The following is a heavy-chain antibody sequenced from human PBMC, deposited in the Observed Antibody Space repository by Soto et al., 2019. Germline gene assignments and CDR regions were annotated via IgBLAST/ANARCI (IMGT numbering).Heavy chain of an antibody. CDR3: ASSPYYDFWSGSPNPNWFDP. CDR2: IIPIFGTA. V-gene: IGHV1-69*13. J-gene: IGHJ5*02. D-gene: IGHD3-3*01. CDR1: GGTFSSYA. Sequence: SVKVSCKASGGTFSSYAISWVRQAPGQGLEWMGGIIPIFGTANYAQKFQGRVTITADESTSTAYMELSSLRSEDTAVYYCASSPYYDFWSGSPNPNWFDPWGQGTLVTVSS.